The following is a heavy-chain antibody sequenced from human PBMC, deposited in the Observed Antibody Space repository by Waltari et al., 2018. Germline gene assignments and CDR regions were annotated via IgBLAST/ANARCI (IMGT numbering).Heavy chain of an antibody. J-gene: IGHJ4*02. Sequence: QVQLVESGGGVVQPGGSLRLSCAASGFTFSSYGMHWVRQAPGKGLEWVAFIRYDGSNKYYADYVKGRFSISRDNSKNTLYLQMNSLRAEDTAVYYCAPWHEAAVFGDYWGQGTLVTVSS. CDR3: APWHEAAVFGDY. CDR2: IRYDGSNK. CDR1: GFTFSSYG. V-gene: IGHV3-30*02. D-gene: IGHD6-13*01.